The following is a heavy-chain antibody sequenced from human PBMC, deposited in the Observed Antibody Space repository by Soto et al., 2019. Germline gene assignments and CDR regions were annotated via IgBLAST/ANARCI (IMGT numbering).Heavy chain of an antibody. CDR2: VYYSGST. D-gene: IGHD6-19*01. Sequence: SETLSLTCTVSGGSIDSTGYFWGWIRQPPGKGLEWIGSVYYSGSTYFNPSLKSRVTISVDTSKNLFSLRLSSVTAADTAVYYCARHGLASSGWTAAGFDYWGQGTLVTVSS. V-gene: IGHV4-39*01. CDR1: GGSIDSTGYF. CDR3: ARHGLASSGWTAAGFDY. J-gene: IGHJ4*02.